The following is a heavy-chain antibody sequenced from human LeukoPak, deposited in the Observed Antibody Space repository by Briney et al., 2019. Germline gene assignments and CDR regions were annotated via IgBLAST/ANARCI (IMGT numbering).Heavy chain of an antibody. V-gene: IGHV3-64*01. CDR3: AREMGSDAIFDY. D-gene: IGHD1-26*01. CDR1: GFTFSSYA. Sequence: PGGSLRLSCAVSGFTFSSYAMHWVRQAPGKGLEYVSAISSNGGSTYYANSVKGRFTISRDNSKNTLYLQMGSLRAEDMAVYYCAREMGSDAIFDYWGQGTLVTVSS. J-gene: IGHJ4*02. CDR2: ISSNGGST.